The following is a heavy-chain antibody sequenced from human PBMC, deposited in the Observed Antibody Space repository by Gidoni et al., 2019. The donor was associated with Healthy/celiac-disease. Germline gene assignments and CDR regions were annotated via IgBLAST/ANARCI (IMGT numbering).Heavy chain of an antibody. J-gene: IGHJ1*01. CDR3: AREAVAPSGRYFQH. CDR2: IKQDGSEK. D-gene: IGHD6-19*01. Sequence: EVQLVESGGGLVQPGGSLRLSCAASGFTFSSYWMSWVRQAPGKGLEWVANIKQDGSEKYYVDSVKGRFTISRDNAKNSLYRQMNSLRAEDTAVYYCAREAVAPSGRYFQHWGQGTLVTVSS. V-gene: IGHV3-7*03. CDR1: GFTFSSYW.